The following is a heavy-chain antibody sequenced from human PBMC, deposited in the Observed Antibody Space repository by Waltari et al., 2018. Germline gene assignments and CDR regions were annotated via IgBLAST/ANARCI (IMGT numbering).Heavy chain of an antibody. J-gene: IGHJ4*02. D-gene: IGHD6-6*01. CDR2: IYHSGST. V-gene: IGHV4-38-2*01. Sequence: QVQLQESGPGLVKPSETLSLTCAVSGYSISSGYYWGWIRQPPGKGLEWIGSIYHSGSTYYNPSLKSRVTISVDTSKNQFSLKLSSVTAADTAVYYCARHQLQSSSTPLDYWGQGTLVTVSS. CDR1: GYSISSGYY. CDR3: ARHQLQSSSTPLDY.